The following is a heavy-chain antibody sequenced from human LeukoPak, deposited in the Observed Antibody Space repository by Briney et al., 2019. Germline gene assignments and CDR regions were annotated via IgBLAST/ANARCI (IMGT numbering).Heavy chain of an antibody. Sequence: PGGTLRLSCAASGFSFETYWMSWVRQAPGKGLEYVSAISSNGGSTYYANSVKGRFTISRDNSKNTLYPQMGSLRAEDMAVYYCAREPHSSRDYYYYGMDVWGQGTTVTVSS. CDR2: ISSNGGST. D-gene: IGHD6-13*01. J-gene: IGHJ6*02. V-gene: IGHV3-64*01. CDR3: AREPHSSRDYYYYGMDV. CDR1: GFSFETYW.